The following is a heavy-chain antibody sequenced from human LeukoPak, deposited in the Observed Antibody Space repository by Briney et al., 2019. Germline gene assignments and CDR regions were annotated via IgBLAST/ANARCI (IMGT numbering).Heavy chain of an antibody. J-gene: IGHJ4*02. CDR2: ISYDGSNK. D-gene: IGHD3-10*01. V-gene: IGHV3-30*18. CDR3: AKSVRGVTSYFDY. CDR1: GFTFSDYY. Sequence: GGSLRLSCAASGFTFSDYYMSWIRQAPGKGLEWVAVISYDGSNKYYADSVKGRFTISRDNSKNTLYLQMNSLRAEDTAVYYCAKSVRGVTSYFDYWGQGTLVTVSS.